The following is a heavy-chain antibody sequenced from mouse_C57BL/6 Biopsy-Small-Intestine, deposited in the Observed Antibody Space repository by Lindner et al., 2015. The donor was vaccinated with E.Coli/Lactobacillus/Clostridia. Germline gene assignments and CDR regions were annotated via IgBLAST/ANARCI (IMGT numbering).Heavy chain of an antibody. CDR3: ARWGGYYGAWFAY. J-gene: IGHJ3*01. D-gene: IGHD2-3*01. CDR2: IYPGDGDT. V-gene: IGHV1-80*01. Sequence: VQLQESGAELVKPGASVKISCKASGYAFSSYWMNWVKQRPGKGLEWIGQIYPGDGDTKFNGKFKDKATLTADKSSGTAYMHLSSLTSEDSAVYFCARWGGYYGAWFAYWGQGTLVTVSA. CDR1: GYAFSSYW.